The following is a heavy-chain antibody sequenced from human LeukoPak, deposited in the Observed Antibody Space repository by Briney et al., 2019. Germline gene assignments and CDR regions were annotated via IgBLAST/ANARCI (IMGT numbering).Heavy chain of an antibody. CDR2: INPNSGGT. Sequence: ASVKVSCKASGYIFTGYYMHWVRQAPGQGLEWMGWINPNSGGTNYAQKFQGRVTMTRDTSISTAYMELSRLRSDDTAVYYCAREYGDYVFGFDYWGQGTLVTVSS. V-gene: IGHV1-2*02. D-gene: IGHD4-17*01. J-gene: IGHJ4*02. CDR3: AREYGDYVFGFDY. CDR1: GYIFTGYY.